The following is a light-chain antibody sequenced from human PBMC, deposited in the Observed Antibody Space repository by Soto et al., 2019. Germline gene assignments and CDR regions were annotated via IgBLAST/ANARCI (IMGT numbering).Light chain of an antibody. CDR3: QPSDSTPRT. Sequence: DIQMTQSPSSLSASVGDIVTITCRSRQSISSYLNWYQQKPGKAPKLLIYAASSLHIGVPSRFSGSGSGTDFALTISSLQPEDFANYYCQPSDSTPRTFGQGTKVEIK. J-gene: IGKJ1*01. V-gene: IGKV1-39*01. CDR1: QSISSY. CDR2: AAS.